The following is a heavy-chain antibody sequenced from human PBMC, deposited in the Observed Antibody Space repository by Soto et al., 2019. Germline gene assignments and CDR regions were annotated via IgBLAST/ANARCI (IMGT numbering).Heavy chain of an antibody. V-gene: IGHV1-69*12. Sequence: QVQLVQSGAEVKKPGSSVKVSCKASGGTFSSYAISWVRQAPGQGLEWMGGIIPIFGTANYAQKFQGRVTITADESTSTAYMELSSLRSEDTAVYYCASAGDGMIVVDYPLAAMDVWGQGTTVTVSS. D-gene: IGHD3-22*01. CDR1: GGTFSSYA. J-gene: IGHJ6*02. CDR3: ASAGDGMIVVDYPLAAMDV. CDR2: IIPIFGTA.